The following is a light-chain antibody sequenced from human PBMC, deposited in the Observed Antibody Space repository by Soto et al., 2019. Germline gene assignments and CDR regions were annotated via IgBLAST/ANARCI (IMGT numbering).Light chain of an antibody. Sequence: AIQLTQSPSSLSASVGDRVTITCRASQGIRNDLGCYQQKPGKAPNLLIYAASSLQSGVPSRFSGSGSGTDFTLTISSLQPEDFATYYCLQDYNYPRTFGQGTKV. CDR3: LQDYNYPRT. V-gene: IGKV1-6*01. CDR2: AAS. CDR1: QGIRND. J-gene: IGKJ1*01.